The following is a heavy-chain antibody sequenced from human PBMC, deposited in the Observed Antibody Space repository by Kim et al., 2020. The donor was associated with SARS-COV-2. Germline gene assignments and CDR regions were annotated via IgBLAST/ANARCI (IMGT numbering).Heavy chain of an antibody. CDR3: ARGIPFRFSYYEYSGYDLIRYGMDV. D-gene: IGHD5-12*01. CDR1: GGSFSGSY. Sequence: SETLSLICVVYGGSFSGSYWSWIRQPPGKGLEWNGEINHSGSTNYNPSLKSRVTISVDTSKNQFSLKLSSVTAADTAVYCCARGIPFRFSYYEYSGYDLIRYGMDVWGQGSSVTVSS. V-gene: IGHV4-34*01. J-gene: IGHJ6*02. CDR2: INHSGST.